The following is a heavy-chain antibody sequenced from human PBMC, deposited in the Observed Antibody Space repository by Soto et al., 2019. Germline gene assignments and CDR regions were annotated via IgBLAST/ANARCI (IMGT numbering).Heavy chain of an antibody. J-gene: IGHJ6*02. D-gene: IGHD6-13*01. Sequence: QVQLQESGPGLVKPSQTLSLTCTVSGGSISSGGYYWNWIRQHPGKGLEWIGYIYYSGSTYYNPSLKSRVTISVDTSKNQFSLKLSSVTAADTAVYYCARETSSSWYLYYYGMDVWGHGTTVTVSS. CDR2: IYYSGST. CDR1: GGSISSGGYY. V-gene: IGHV4-31*03. CDR3: ARETSSSWYLYYYGMDV.